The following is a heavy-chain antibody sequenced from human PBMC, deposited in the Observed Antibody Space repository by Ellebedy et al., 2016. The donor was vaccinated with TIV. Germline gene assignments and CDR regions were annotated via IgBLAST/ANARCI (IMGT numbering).Heavy chain of an antibody. Sequence: AASVKVSCKASGYTFTRYAIHWVRQAPGQRLEWMGWINAGNGNTKYSQKFQGRVTITADKSTTTVYLELNSLRSEDTAVFYCARGRSGTSFPNSFDIWGQGTLVTVSS. V-gene: IGHV1-3*01. D-gene: IGHD1-26*01. CDR2: INAGNGNT. CDR1: GYTFTRYA. J-gene: IGHJ3*02. CDR3: ARGRSGTSFPNSFDI.